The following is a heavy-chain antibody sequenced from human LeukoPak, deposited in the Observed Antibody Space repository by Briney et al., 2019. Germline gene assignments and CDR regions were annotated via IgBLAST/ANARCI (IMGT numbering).Heavy chain of an antibody. D-gene: IGHD4-17*01. Sequence: ASVKVSCKASGYTFTSYGISWVRQAPGQGLEWMGWISAYNGNTNYAQKLQGRVTMTTDTSTSTAYMELRSLRSDDTAVYYCARPTTDYADPGIFDYWGQGTLFTVSS. V-gene: IGHV1-18*01. CDR2: ISAYNGNT. J-gene: IGHJ4*02. CDR1: GYTFTSYG. CDR3: ARPTTDYADPGIFDY.